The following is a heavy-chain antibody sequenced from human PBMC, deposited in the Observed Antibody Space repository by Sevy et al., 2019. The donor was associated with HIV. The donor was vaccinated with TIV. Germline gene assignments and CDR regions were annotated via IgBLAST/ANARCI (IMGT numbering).Heavy chain of an antibody. D-gene: IGHD2-2*02. Sequence: ASVKVSCEASGYPFTTYGINWVRQSPGQGLEWIGWISAYNGNTNYAPKLQGRLTLTTDPSTTTAYMGLRSLRSDDTAVYYCARIHCSSVRCYRNWFDPWGQGTLVTVSS. CDR3: ARIHCSSVRCYRNWFDP. V-gene: IGHV1-18*01. CDR1: GYPFTTYG. CDR2: ISAYNGNT. J-gene: IGHJ5*02.